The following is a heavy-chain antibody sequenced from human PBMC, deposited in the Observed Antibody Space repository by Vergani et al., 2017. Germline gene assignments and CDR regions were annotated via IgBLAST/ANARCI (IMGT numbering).Heavy chain of an antibody. V-gene: IGHV1-2*02. D-gene: IGHD1-26*01. J-gene: IGHJ5*02. CDR1: GYTFTGYY. Sequence: QVQLVQSGAEVKKPGASVKVSCKASGYTFTGYYMHWVRQAPGQGLEWMGWINPNSGGTNYAQKFQGRVTMTRDTSISTAYMELSSLRSEDTAVYYCARTHPHSGSYFNWFDPWGQGTLVTVSS. CDR2: INPNSGGT. CDR3: ARTHPHSGSYFNWFDP.